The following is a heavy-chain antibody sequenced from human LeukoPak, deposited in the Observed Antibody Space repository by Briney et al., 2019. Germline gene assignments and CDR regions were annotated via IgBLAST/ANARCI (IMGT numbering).Heavy chain of an antibody. CDR2: IYYSGST. CDR1: GGSISSYY. Sequence: SETLSLTCTVSGGSISSYYWSWIRQPPGKGLEWIGYIYYSGSTNYNPSLKSRVTISVDTSKNQFSLKLSSVTAADTAVYYCAKRGGYGDAFDIWGQGTMVTVSS. CDR3: AKRGGYGDAFDI. D-gene: IGHD5-12*01. V-gene: IGHV4-59*08. J-gene: IGHJ3*02.